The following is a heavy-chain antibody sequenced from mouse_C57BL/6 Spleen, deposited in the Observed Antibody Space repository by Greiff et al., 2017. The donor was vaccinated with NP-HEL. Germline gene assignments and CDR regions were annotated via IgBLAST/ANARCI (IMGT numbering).Heavy chain of an antibody. CDR2: INPNYGTT. Sequence: VHVKQSGPELVKPGASVKISCKASGYSFTDYNMNWVKQSNGKSLEWIGVINPNYGTTSYNQKFKGKATLTADKSSSTAYMQLSSLTSEDSAVYFCAASYGGAYFDYWGQGTTLTVSS. V-gene: IGHV1-39*01. CDR1: GYSFTDYN. CDR3: AASYGGAYFDY. J-gene: IGHJ2*01. D-gene: IGHD2-12*01.